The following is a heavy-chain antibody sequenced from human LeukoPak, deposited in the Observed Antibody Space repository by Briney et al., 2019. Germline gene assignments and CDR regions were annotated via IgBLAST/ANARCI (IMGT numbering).Heavy chain of an antibody. V-gene: IGHV5-51*01. CDR1: GYSFTSYW. D-gene: IGHD5-24*01. J-gene: IGHJ3*02. Sequence: GESLKISCKGSGYSFTSYWIGWVRQMPGKGLEWTGIIYPGDSDTRYSPSFQGQVTISADKSISTAYLQWSSLKASDTAMYYCARQGGGDGYNLRAFDIWGQGTMVTVSS. CDR3: ARQGGGDGYNLRAFDI. CDR2: IYPGDSDT.